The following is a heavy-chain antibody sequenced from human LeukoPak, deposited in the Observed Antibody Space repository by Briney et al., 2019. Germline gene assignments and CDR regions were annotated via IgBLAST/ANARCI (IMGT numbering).Heavy chain of an antibody. J-gene: IGHJ3*02. CDR1: GFTFTSYA. Sequence: GGSLRLSCAASGFTFTSYAMRFSNDVMRWVRQAPGKGLEWVSGISGSGGTTYYADSVKGRFTISRDNSKNTLYLQLNSLRPEDTAVYYCVKDLGSGRNPDAFDIWGQGTMVTVSS. CDR2: ISGSGGTT. D-gene: IGHD1-26*01. CDR3: VKDLGSGRNPDAFDI. V-gene: IGHV3-23*01.